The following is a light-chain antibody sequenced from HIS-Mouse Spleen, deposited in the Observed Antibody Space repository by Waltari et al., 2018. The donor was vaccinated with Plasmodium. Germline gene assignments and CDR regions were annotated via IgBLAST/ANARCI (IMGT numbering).Light chain of an antibody. J-gene: IGLJ3*02. Sequence: SYELTQPSSVSVSPGQTARITCPGDVLAKKYARWFQQKPGQAPVLVIYKDRERPSGIPDRFSGSSSGTTVTLTISGAQVEDEADYYCYSAADNNLVFGGGTKLTVL. CDR3: YSAADNNLV. CDR2: KDR. CDR1: VLAKKY. V-gene: IGLV3-27*01.